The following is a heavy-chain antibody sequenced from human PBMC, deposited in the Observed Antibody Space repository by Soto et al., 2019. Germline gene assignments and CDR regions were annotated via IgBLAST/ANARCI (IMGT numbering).Heavy chain of an antibody. J-gene: IGHJ6*02. CDR2: IIPIFGTA. CDR1: GGTFSSYA. Sequence: ASVKVSCKASGGTFSSYAISWVRQAPGQGLEWMGGIIPIFGTANYAQKFQGRVTITADESTSTAYMELSSLRSEDTAVYYCARGMRNYDFCSGYYDYHYGMDVWGQRTTVIVAS. V-gene: IGHV1-69*13. D-gene: IGHD3-3*01. CDR3: ARGMRNYDFCSGYYDYHYGMDV.